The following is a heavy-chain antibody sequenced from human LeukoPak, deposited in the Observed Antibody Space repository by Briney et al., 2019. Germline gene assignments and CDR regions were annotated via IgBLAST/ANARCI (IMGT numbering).Heavy chain of an antibody. CDR1: GGSIGDFY. J-gene: IGHJ3*02. CDR3: AGATSREAFDI. V-gene: IGHV4-59*01. D-gene: IGHD2-2*01. Sequence: SETLSLTCTVPGGSIGDFYWSWTRQPPGKGLEWIGYIYYSGSTNYTPSLKSRVTISINTSKNQFSLRLSSVTAADTAVYYCAGATSREAFDIWGQGTRVTVSP. CDR2: IYYSGST.